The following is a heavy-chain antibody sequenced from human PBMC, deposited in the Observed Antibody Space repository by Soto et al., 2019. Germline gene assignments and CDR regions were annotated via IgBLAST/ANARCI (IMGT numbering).Heavy chain of an antibody. Sequence: QVQLQESGPGLVKPSQTLSLTCTVSSGSISSGGYYWSWIRQHPGKGLEWIGYIYYSGSTYYNPSLKSRVTISVDTSKNQFSLKLSSVTAADTAVYYCARVGDILTVRYYYGMDVWGQGTTVTVSS. D-gene: IGHD3-9*01. J-gene: IGHJ6*02. CDR3: ARVGDILTVRYYYGMDV. V-gene: IGHV4-31*03. CDR2: IYYSGST. CDR1: SGSISSGGYY.